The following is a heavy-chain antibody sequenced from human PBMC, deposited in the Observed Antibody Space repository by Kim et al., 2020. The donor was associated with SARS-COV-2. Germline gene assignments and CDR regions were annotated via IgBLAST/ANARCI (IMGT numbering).Heavy chain of an antibody. CDR2: IWPGDSDT. J-gene: IGHJ4*02. D-gene: IGHD6-19*01. Sequence: GESLKISCKGSGYNFTNYWIGWVRQMPGKGLEWMGIIWPGDSDTRYSPSFQGQVIISVDQSISTAYLQWSSLKASDSAMYYCARREGAGWYRLEYWGQGTLVTVSS. CDR3: ARREGAGWYRLEY. V-gene: IGHV5-51*01. CDR1: GYNFTNYW.